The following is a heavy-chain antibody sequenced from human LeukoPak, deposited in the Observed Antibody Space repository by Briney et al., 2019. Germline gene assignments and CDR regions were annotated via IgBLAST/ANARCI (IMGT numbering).Heavy chain of an antibody. Sequence: PSETLSLTGAVYGGSFSGYCWSWIRQPPGKGLEWIGEINHSGSTNYNPSLKSRVTISVDTSKNQFSLKLSSVTAADTAVYYCARGRCSGGSCYAVDFDYWGQGTLVTVSS. J-gene: IGHJ4*02. D-gene: IGHD2-15*01. V-gene: IGHV4-34*01. CDR3: ARGRCSGGSCYAVDFDY. CDR2: INHSGST. CDR1: GGSFSGYC.